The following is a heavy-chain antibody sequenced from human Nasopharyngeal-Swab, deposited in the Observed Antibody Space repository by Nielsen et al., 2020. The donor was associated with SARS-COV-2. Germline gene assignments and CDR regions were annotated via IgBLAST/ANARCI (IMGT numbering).Heavy chain of an antibody. Sequence: GESLKISCAASGFTFSSYWMHWVRQAPGKGLVWVSRINSDGSSTSYADSVKGRFTISRDNAKNTLYLQMNSLRAEDTALYYCAKDPFGYDSSGFASYWGQGTLVTVSS. CDR1: GFTFSSYW. J-gene: IGHJ4*02. CDR3: AKDPFGYDSSGFASY. CDR2: INSDGSST. D-gene: IGHD3-22*01. V-gene: IGHV3-74*01.